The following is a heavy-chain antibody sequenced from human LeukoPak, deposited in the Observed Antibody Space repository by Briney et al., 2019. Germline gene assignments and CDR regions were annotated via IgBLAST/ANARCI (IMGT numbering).Heavy chain of an antibody. CDR2: INHSGST. Sequence: SETLSLTCAVYGGSFSGYYWSWIRQPPGKGLEWIGEINHSGSTNYNPSLKSRVTISVDTSKNQFSLKLSSVTAADTAVYYCARRGYDFGMDYWGQGTLVTVSS. J-gene: IGHJ4*02. CDR3: ARRGYDFGMDY. V-gene: IGHV4-34*01. CDR1: GGSFSGYY. D-gene: IGHD3-3*01.